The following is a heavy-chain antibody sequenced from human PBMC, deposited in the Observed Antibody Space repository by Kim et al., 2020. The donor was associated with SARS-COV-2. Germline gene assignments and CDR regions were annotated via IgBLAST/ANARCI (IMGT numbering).Heavy chain of an antibody. V-gene: IGHV1-69*04. CDR2: A. J-gene: IGHJ4*02. D-gene: IGHD4-4*01. Sequence: ANYAPKFQGGVTITADKSTSTAYMELSSLRSEDTAVYYCARGNSNYAWGYWGQGTLVTVSS. CDR3: ARGNSNYAWGY.